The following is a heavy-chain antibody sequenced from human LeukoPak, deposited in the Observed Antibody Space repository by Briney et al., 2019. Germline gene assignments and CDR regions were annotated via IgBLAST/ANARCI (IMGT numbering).Heavy chain of an antibody. V-gene: IGHV3-7*01. J-gene: IGHJ4*02. CDR3: ARSRFYFDY. CDR1: GFTFSTYS. Sequence: GGSLRLSCAASGFTFSTYSMNWVRQAPGKGLEWVAKIKPDGSEKDHVDSVKGRFTISRDNAKNSLYLQLNSLRAEDTAVYYCARSRFYFDYWGQGTLVTVSS. CDR2: IKPDGSEK.